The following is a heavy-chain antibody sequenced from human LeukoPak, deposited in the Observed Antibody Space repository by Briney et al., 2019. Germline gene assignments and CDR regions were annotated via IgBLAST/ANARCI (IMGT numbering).Heavy chain of an antibody. Sequence: GGSLRLSCAASGFTFSSYAMSWVRQAPGKGLEWVSAISGSGGSTYYADSVKGRFTISRDNSKNTLYLQMNSLRAEDTAVYYCAMGSSGYYNLYFDYWGQGTLATVSS. CDR2: ISGSGGST. J-gene: IGHJ4*02. V-gene: IGHV3-23*01. CDR1: GFTFSSYA. CDR3: AMGSSGYYNLYFDY. D-gene: IGHD3-22*01.